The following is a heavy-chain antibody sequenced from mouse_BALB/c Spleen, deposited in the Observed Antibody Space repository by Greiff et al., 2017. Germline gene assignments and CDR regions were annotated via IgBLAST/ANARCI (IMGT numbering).Heavy chain of an antibody. CDR3: ARQGNYDYFDY. D-gene: IGHD2-1*01. V-gene: IGHV5-12-1*01. Sequence: DVMLVESGGGLVKPGGSLKLSCAASGFAFSSYDMSWVRQTPEKRLEWVAYISSGGGSTYYPDTVKGRFTISRDNAKNTLYLQMSSLTSEDTAMYYCARQGNYDYFDYWGQGTTLTVSS. J-gene: IGHJ2*01. CDR1: GFAFSSYD. CDR2: ISSGGGST.